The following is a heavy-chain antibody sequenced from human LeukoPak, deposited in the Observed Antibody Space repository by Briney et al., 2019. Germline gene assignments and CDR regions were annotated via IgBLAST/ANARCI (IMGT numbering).Heavy chain of an antibody. Sequence: SETLSLTCAVYGGSFSGYYWSWIRQPPGKGLEWIGEINHSGSTNYNPSLKSRVTISVDTSKNQFSLKLSSATAADTAVYYCASLQRGYSYGRYFDYWGQGTLVTVSS. V-gene: IGHV4-34*01. CDR2: INHSGST. D-gene: IGHD5-18*01. J-gene: IGHJ4*02. CDR1: GGSFSGYY. CDR3: ASLQRGYSYGRYFDY.